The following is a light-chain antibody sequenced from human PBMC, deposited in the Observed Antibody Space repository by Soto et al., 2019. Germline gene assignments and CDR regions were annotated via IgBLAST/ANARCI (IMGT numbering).Light chain of an antibody. CDR2: GAS. CDR3: QQYGPSPPIT. Sequence: EIVLTQSPGTLSLSPGERATLSCRASQSVSSSDIAWYQQKPGQAPGSLIYGASGRATGIPGRFSGSGSGPDFTLTISTLEPEDFAVYYCQQYGPSPPITFGQGTRVEIK. J-gene: IGKJ5*01. V-gene: IGKV3-20*01. CDR1: QSVSSSD.